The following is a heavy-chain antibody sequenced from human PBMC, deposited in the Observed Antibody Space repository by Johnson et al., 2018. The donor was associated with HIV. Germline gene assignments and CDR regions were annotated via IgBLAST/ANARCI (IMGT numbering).Heavy chain of an antibody. J-gene: IGHJ3*02. CDR1: GFTVSSNY. D-gene: IGHD1-26*01. CDR2: ITWNGGST. CDR3: AREGGDAFDI. Sequence: VQLVESGGGLIQPGGSLRLSCAASGFTVSSNYMSWVRQAPGKGLEWVSGITWNGGSTGYADSVKGRFTISRDNAKNSLYLQMSRLRAADTAFYYCAREGGDAFDIWGQGTMVTVSS. V-gene: IGHV3-20*04.